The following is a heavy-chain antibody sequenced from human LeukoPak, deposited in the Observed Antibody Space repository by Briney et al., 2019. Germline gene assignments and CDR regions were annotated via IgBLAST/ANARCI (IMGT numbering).Heavy chain of an antibody. J-gene: IGHJ5*02. D-gene: IGHD1-26*01. Sequence: ASVKVSCKASGYTFTSYYMHWVRQAPGQGLEWMGIINPSGGSTSYAQKFQGRVTMTRDTSTSTVYMELSSLRSEDTAVYYCARGGAPGELPDWFDPWGQGTLVTVSS. CDR1: GYTFTSYY. V-gene: IGHV1-46*01. CDR2: INPSGGST. CDR3: ARGGAPGELPDWFDP.